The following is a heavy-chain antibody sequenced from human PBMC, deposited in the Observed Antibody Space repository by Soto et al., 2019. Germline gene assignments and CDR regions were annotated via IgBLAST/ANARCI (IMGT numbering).Heavy chain of an antibody. J-gene: IGHJ4*02. D-gene: IGHD3-22*01. CDR3: ALSPYYYDSSAKGY. CDR2: INSDGGST. Sequence: XGSLRLSCSAAGFTFSSYWMHWVRQAPGKGLVWVSRINSDGGSTSYADSVKGRFTISRDNAKNTLYLQMNSLRAEDTAVYYCALSPYYYDSSAKGYWGQGTLVTVSS. V-gene: IGHV3-74*01. CDR1: GFTFSSYW.